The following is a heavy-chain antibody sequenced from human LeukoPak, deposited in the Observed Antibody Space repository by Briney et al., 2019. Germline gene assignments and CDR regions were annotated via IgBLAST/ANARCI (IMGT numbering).Heavy chain of an antibody. J-gene: IGHJ4*02. CDR2: ISWNSGSI. CDR1: GFTFSSYG. D-gene: IGHD6-19*01. V-gene: IGHV3-9*01. Sequence: SGGSLRLSCAASGFTFSSYGMHWVRQAPGKGLEWVSGISWNSGSIGYADSVKGRFTISRDNAKNSLYLQMNSLRAEDTALYYCATSKSGWYQIDYWGQGTLVTVSS. CDR3: ATSKSGWYQIDY.